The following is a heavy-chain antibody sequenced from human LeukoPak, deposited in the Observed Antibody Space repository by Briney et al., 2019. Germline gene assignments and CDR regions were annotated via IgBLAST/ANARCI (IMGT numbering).Heavy chain of an antibody. CDR1: GFTFSSYA. Sequence: RTGGSLRLSCAASGFTFSSYAMSWFRQAPGKGLEWVSAISGSGGSTYYADSVKGRFTISRDNSKNTLYLQMNSLRAEDTAVYYCAKVRVQQLLARDLDYWGQGTLVTVSS. J-gene: IGHJ4*02. V-gene: IGHV3-23*01. CDR3: AKVRVQQLLARDLDY. CDR2: ISGSGGST. D-gene: IGHD6-13*01.